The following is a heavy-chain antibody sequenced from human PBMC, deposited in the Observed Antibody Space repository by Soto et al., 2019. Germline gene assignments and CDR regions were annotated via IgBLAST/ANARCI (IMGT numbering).Heavy chain of an antibody. D-gene: IGHD7-27*01. J-gene: IGHJ5*02. CDR3: APLAGENWFDP. V-gene: IGHV2-5*02. Sequence: QITLKESGPTLVKPTQTLTLTCTFSGFSLSTSGVGVGWIRQPPGKALEWLALIYWDDDKRYSPSLKSRLTITTDTSKNHVVLTMTNVDPVDTATYYCAPLAGENWFDPWGQGTLVTVSS. CDR2: IYWDDDK. CDR1: GFSLSTSGVG.